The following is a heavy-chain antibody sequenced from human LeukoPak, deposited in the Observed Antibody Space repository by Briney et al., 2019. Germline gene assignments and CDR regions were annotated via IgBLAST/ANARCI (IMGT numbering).Heavy chain of an antibody. CDR3: AKDPSDLGGSGSNNYFDC. V-gene: IGHV3-23*01. CDR2: ITYSSGYT. J-gene: IGHJ4*02. Sequence: GGSLRLSCAASGFTFDDYGMSWVRQAPGKGLEWVSGITYSSGYTYYADSVKGRFTISRDNSRNTLYLQMNSLRAEDTAVYYCAKDPSDLGGSGSNNYFDCWGQGTLVTVSS. CDR1: GFTFDDYG. D-gene: IGHD3-10*01.